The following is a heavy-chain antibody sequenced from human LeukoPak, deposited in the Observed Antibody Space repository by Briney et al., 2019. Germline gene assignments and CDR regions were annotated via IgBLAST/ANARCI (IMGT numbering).Heavy chain of an antibody. CDR2: INQDGSET. V-gene: IGHV3-7*01. D-gene: IGHD3-3*01. CDR1: GFTFSNFW. J-gene: IGHJ3*02. CDR3: ARTYDYGVGPPGDAFDN. Sequence: GGSLRLSCAASGFTFSNFWMNWVRQAPGKGLEWVASINQDGSETYYVDSVQGRFTISRDNADDSVYLQMDSLRVEDTAVYYCARTYDYGVGPPGDAFDNWGQGTLVTVPS.